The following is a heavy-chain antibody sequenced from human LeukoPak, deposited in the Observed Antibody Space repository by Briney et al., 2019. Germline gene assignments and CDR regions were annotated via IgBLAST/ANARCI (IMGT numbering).Heavy chain of an antibody. CDR2: IYTSGST. Sequence: SEXXSLTCTVSGGSISSGSYYWSWIRQPAGKGLEWIGRIYTSGSTNYNPSLKSRVTITVEKSKNQFSLKLSSVTAADTAVYYCARARIPYYYYDSSGYYDYWGQGTLVTVSS. CDR3: ARARIPYYYYDSSGYYDY. CDR1: GGSISSGSYY. J-gene: IGHJ4*02. D-gene: IGHD3-22*01. V-gene: IGHV4-61*02.